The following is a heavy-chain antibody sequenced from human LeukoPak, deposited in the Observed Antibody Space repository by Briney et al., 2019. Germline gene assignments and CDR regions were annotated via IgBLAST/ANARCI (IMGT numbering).Heavy chain of an antibody. CDR3: VRGLAAGGNSQAYDY. D-gene: IGHD6-13*01. J-gene: IGHJ4*02. V-gene: IGHV6-1*01. Sequence: SQTLSLTCAISGDSVSSNSAAWNWIRQSPSRGLEWLGRIYYRSKWYNDYALSENSRITINPDTSKNQFSLQLNSVTPEDTAVYYCVRGLAAGGNSQAYDYWGQGTLVTVSS. CDR1: GDSVSSNSAA. CDR2: IYYRSKWYN.